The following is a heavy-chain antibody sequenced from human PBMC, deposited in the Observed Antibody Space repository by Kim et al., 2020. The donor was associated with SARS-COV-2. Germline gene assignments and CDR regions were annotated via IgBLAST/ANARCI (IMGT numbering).Heavy chain of an antibody. D-gene: IGHD1-26*01. Sequence: SETLSLTCTVSGGSISSGDYYWSWIRQPPGKGLEWIGYIYYSGSTYYNPSLKSRVTISVDTSKNQFSLKLSSVTAADTAVYYCARGRTRVMGIVGATAMDAFDIWGQGTMVTVSS. CDR3: ARGRTRVMGIVGATAMDAFDI. CDR1: GGSISSGDYY. V-gene: IGHV4-30-4*01. J-gene: IGHJ3*02. CDR2: IYYSGST.